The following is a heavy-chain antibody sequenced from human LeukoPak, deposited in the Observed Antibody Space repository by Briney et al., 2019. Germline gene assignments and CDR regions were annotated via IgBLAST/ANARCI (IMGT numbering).Heavy chain of an antibody. CDR3: ARSAYVWGGYRLDY. J-gene: IGHJ4*02. V-gene: IGHV4-59*08. CDR1: GGSISSSY. CDR2: IYHTGST. Sequence: SETLSLTCTVSGGSISSSYWSWIRQPPGKGLEWIGYIYHTGSTNYKPSLKSRVTISLDTSKNQFSLKLSSVTAADTAVYYCARSAYVWGGYRLDYWGQGTLVTVSS. D-gene: IGHD3-16*02.